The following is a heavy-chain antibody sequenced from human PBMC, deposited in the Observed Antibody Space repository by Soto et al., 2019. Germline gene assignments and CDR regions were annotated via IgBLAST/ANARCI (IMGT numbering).Heavy chain of an antibody. CDR2: IYYSGST. D-gene: IGHD3-3*01. Sequence: PSETLSLTCTVSGGSISSSSYYWGWIRQPPGKGLEWIGSIYYSGSTYYNPSLKSRVTISVDTSKNQFSLKLSSVTAADTAVYYCATHVLRFLEWLAPGEKDDSDIWGQGTMVTVSS. CDR1: GGSISSSSYY. CDR3: ATHVLRFLEWLAPGEKDDSDI. J-gene: IGHJ3*02. V-gene: IGHV4-39*01.